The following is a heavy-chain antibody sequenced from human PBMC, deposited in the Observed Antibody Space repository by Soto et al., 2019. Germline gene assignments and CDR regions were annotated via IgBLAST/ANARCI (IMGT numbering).Heavy chain of an antibody. Sequence: GASVKVSCKASGFTFTNSAMQWVRQARGQRLEWIGWIVLGSGKTNSAQKFRDRVTFTRDMSTNTAYMEINSLRSEDSAVYYCGADDIAALSWGQGTLVTVSS. D-gene: IGHD6-25*01. V-gene: IGHV1-58*02. J-gene: IGHJ4*02. CDR1: GFTFTNSA. CDR2: IVLGSGKT. CDR3: GADDIAALS.